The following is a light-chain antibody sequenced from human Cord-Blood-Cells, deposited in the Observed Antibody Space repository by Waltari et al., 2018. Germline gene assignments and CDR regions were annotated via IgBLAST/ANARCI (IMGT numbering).Light chain of an antibody. CDR1: QSISSW. Sequence: DIQTTQSPPTLSASVRDRVTITCRASQSISSWFAWYQQKPGKAPKLLIYDASSLESGVPSRFSGSGSGTEFTLTISSLQPDDFATYYCQQYNSYSWTFGQGTKVEIK. CDR2: DAS. CDR3: QQYNSYSWT. V-gene: IGKV1-5*01. J-gene: IGKJ1*01.